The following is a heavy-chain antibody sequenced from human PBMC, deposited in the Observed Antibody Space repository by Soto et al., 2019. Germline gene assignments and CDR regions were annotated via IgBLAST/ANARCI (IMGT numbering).Heavy chain of an antibody. CDR3: ARGPSLGAQLDY. V-gene: IGHV4-4*02. Sequence: QVQLQESGPGLVKPSGTLSLTCAVSGGSIITDNWWTWVRQHPGKGLEWIGEIYHSGTSNYIPSPKSRASISVDKSKNHFSLHLNSVTAAYTAVYYCARGPSLGAQLDYWGQGTLVTVSS. D-gene: IGHD1-26*01. CDR1: GGSIITDNW. J-gene: IGHJ4*02. CDR2: IYHSGTS.